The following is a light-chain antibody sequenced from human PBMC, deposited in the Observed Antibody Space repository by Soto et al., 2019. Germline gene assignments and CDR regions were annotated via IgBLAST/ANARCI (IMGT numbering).Light chain of an antibody. CDR2: SNN. CDR1: SSNVGAGYD. CDR3: QSYDNSMTGYV. V-gene: IGLV1-40*01. J-gene: IGLJ1*01. Sequence: QSVLTQPPSVSGAPGQRVTISCTGTSSNVGAGYDVHWYQHLPGTAPKLLIYSNNNRPSGVPDRFSASKSGASASLAITRLQAEDEADYYCQSYDNSMTGYVFGTGTKVTV.